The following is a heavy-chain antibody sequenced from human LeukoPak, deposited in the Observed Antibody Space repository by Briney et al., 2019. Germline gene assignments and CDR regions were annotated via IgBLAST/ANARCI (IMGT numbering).Heavy chain of an antibody. CDR3: ARVGGDYVELPGFDP. J-gene: IGHJ5*02. Sequence: GGSLRLSCAASGFTVSSNYMSWVRQAPGKGLEWVSVIYSGGSTYYADSVKGRFTISRDNSKNTLYLQMNSLRAEDTAVYYCARVGGDYVELPGFDPWGQGTLVTVSS. CDR2: IYSGGST. V-gene: IGHV3-66*01. D-gene: IGHD4-17*01. CDR1: GFTVSSNY.